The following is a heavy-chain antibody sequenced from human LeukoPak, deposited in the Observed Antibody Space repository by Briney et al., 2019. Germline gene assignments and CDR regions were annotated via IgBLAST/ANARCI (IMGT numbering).Heavy chain of an antibody. V-gene: IGHV3-30*02. J-gene: IGHJ4*02. CDR1: GFSFSRYD. CDR3: AKDRQTITIFGVVNTPRANFDY. Sequence: GGSLRLSCAASGFSFSRYDIHWVRQAPGKGLEWVAFIRYDGRNKNYADSVKGRFTIPRDNFMSTVYLQMNSLRAEDTAVYYCAKDRQTITIFGVVNTPRANFDYWGQGTLVTVSS. D-gene: IGHD3-3*01. CDR2: IRYDGRNK.